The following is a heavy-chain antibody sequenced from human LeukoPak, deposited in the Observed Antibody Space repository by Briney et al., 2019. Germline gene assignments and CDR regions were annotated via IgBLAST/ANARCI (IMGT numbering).Heavy chain of an antibody. V-gene: IGHV1-2*04. CDR2: INPNSGDT. CDR3: ASDRSYDKGPLDY. CDR1: GYTFTDYY. J-gene: IGHJ4*02. Sequence: ASVKVSCKASGYTFTDYYMHWVRQAPGQGLEWMGWINPNSGDTNYAQKFQGWVTMTRDTSISTAYMELSRLTSGDTAVYYCASDRSYDKGPLDYWGQGTLVTVSS. D-gene: IGHD3-22*01.